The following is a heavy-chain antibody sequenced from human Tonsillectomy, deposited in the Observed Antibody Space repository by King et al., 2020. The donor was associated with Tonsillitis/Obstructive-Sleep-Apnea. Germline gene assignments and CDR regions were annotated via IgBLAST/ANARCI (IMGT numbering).Heavy chain of an antibody. D-gene: IGHD6-13*01. CDR2: INPSGGST. CDR3: ARGIAAAGTDWFDP. Sequence: HVQLVESGAEVRKPGASVTVSCTASGYSFTSYYMYWVRRAPGQGLEWMGRINPSGGSTSIAQKFQGRVTMTRDTSTSTVYMELSSLRSEDTAVYYCARGIAAAGTDWFDPWGQGTLVTVSS. V-gene: IGHV1-46*01. CDR1: GYSFTSYY. J-gene: IGHJ5*02.